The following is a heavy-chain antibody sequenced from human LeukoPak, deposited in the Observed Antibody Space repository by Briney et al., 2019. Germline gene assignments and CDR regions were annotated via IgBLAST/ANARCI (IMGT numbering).Heavy chain of an antibody. V-gene: IGHV3-53*01. Sequence: GGSLRLSCAASGFTVSSNYMSWVRQAPGKGLEWVSVIYSGGTPYYADSVKGRFTISRDNSKNTLYLQMNSLRAEDTAVYYCASRLDYYDSSAPWYWGQGTLVTVSS. CDR3: ASRLDYYDSSAPWY. D-gene: IGHD3-22*01. J-gene: IGHJ4*02. CDR2: IYSGGTP. CDR1: GFTVSSNY.